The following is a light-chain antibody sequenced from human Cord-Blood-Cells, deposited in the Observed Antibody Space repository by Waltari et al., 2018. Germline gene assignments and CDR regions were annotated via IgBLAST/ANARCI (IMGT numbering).Light chain of an antibody. J-gene: IGLJ2*01. V-gene: IGLV2-8*01. Sequence: QSALTQPPSASGSPGQSVTISCTGTSSDVGGYNYVSWYQQPPGKAPKLMIYGVSKRPAVVPDRFSGSKSGNTASLTVSGLHAEVEADYYCSSYAGSNNVVFGGGTKLTVL. CDR2: GVS. CDR3: SSYAGSNNVV. CDR1: SSDVGGYNY.